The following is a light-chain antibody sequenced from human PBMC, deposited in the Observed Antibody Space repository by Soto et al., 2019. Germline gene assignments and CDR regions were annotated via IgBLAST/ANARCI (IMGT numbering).Light chain of an antibody. J-gene: IGKJ5*01. Sequence: DIQMTQSPSTLSASVGDRVTITCRASQSISNLLAWYQQKPGRAPTLLIFKASTLETGVPSRFSGSGSETEFTLTISSLQPDDFATYYCQQYSFYPLTFGQGTRLDIK. V-gene: IGKV1-5*03. CDR2: KAS. CDR1: QSISNL. CDR3: QQYSFYPLT.